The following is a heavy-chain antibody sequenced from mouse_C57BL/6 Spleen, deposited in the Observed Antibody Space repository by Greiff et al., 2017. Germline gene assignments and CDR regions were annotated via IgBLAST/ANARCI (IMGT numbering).Heavy chain of an antibody. J-gene: IGHJ1*03. CDR2: INPNNGGT. D-gene: IGHD1-1*01. CDR1: GYTFTDYN. CDR3: ARTDYYGSAGWYCDV. Sequence: EVQLQQSGPELVKPGASVKIPCKASGYTFTDYNMDWVKQSHGKSLEWIGDINPNNGGTIYNQKFKGKATLTVDKSSSTAYMELRSLTSEDTAVYYCARTDYYGSAGWYCDVWGTGTTVTVSS. V-gene: IGHV1-18*01.